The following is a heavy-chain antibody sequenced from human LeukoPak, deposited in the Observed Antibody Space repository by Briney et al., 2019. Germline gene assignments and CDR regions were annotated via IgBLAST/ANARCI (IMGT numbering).Heavy chain of an antibody. J-gene: IGHJ3*01. D-gene: IGHD5-24*01. CDR1: GFTFSNNR. CDR3: AKDIQLST. CDR2: IGARGEST. V-gene: IGHV3-23*01. Sequence: PGGPLRLSCAASGFTFSNNRMSWVRQAPGKGLEWVSLIGARGESTYYADSVKGRFTISRDNSKNMLSLQMNSLRVEDTAMYFCAKDIQLSTWGIGTMVTVSS.